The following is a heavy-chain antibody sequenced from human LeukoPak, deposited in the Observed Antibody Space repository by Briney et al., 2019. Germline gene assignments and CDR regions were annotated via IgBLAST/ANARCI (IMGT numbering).Heavy chain of an antibody. J-gene: IGHJ4*02. CDR3: TTVYGDYHHEGTGFDY. Sequence: GGSLRLSCAASGFTFSSYSMNWVRQAPGKGLEWVSYISSSSSTIYYADSVKGRFTISRDNAKNSLYLQMNSLRAEDTAVYYCTTVYGDYHHEGTGFDYWGQGTLVTVSS. V-gene: IGHV3-48*04. CDR1: GFTFSSYS. CDR2: ISSSSSTI. D-gene: IGHD4-17*01.